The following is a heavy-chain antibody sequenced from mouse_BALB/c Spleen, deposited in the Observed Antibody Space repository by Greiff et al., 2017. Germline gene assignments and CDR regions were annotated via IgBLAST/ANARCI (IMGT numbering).Heavy chain of an antibody. CDR1: GFTFSSYT. J-gene: IGHJ3*01. V-gene: IGHV5-12-2*01. D-gene: IGHD1-1*01. CDR3: ASPYYYGSGFAY. Sequence: EVQGVESGGGLVQPGGSLKLSCAASGFTFSSYTMSWVRQTPEKRLEWVAYISNGGGSTYYPDTVKGRFTISRDNAKNTLYLQMSSLKSEDTAMYYCASPYYYGSGFAYWGQGTLVTVSA. CDR2: ISNGGGST.